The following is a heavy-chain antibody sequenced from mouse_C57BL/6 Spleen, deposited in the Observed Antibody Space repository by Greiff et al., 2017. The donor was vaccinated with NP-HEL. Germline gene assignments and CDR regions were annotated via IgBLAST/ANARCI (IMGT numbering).Heavy chain of an antibody. J-gene: IGHJ4*01. V-gene: IGHV14-2*01. CDR2: IDPEDGET. Sequence: EVQLQQSGAELVKPGASVKLSCTASGFNIKDYYMHWVKQRTEQGLEWIGRIDPEDGETNYAPKFQGKATITADTSSNTAYLQLSSLTSEDTAVYYCASPTVVATPYAMDYWGQGTLVTVSS. D-gene: IGHD1-1*01. CDR3: ASPTVVATPYAMDY. CDR1: GFNIKDYY.